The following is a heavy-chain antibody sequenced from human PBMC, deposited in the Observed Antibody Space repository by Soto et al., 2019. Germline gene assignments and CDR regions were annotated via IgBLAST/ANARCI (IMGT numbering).Heavy chain of an antibody. CDR3: ATIGNSSGYFPRRGAFDI. J-gene: IGHJ3*02. Sequence: WETLSLTCAVSGYSISSGYYWGWIRQPPGKGLEWIGSIYHSGSTYYNPSLKSRVTISVDTSKNQFSLKLSSVTAADTAVYYCATIGNSSGYFPRRGAFDIWGQGTMVTVSS. V-gene: IGHV4-38-2*01. CDR2: IYHSGST. D-gene: IGHD3-22*01. CDR1: GYSISSGYY.